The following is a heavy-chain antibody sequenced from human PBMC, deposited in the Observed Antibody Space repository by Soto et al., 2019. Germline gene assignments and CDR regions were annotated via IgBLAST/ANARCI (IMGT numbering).Heavy chain of an antibody. CDR1: GFAFSTYA. Sequence: GGSLRLSCAASGFAFSTYAMNWVRQAPGKGLEWVSAITKSGETTYYAESVRGRFAISRDNSINTLFLQMSHLRTEDTAVYYCAHPRGYGVFDAVDIWGKGTMVKVSS. V-gene: IGHV3-23*01. J-gene: IGHJ3*02. CDR2: ITKSGETT. CDR3: AHPRGYGVFDAVDI. D-gene: IGHD4-17*01.